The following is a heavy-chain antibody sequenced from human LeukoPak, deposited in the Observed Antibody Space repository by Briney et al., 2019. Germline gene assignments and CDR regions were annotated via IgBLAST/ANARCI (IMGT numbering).Heavy chain of an antibody. CDR3: AKAELGVDTFFDY. CDR2: LSGSGAGT. J-gene: IGHJ4*02. CDR1: GFTFSDYA. V-gene: IGHV3-23*01. Sequence: GRSLRLSCAASGFTFSDYALGWVRQAPGRGLEWVATLSGSGAGTYYSDSVQGRFTISRDNSKRTLFLQMNSLRAEDTAFYYCAKAELGVDTFFDYWGQGTLVTVSS. D-gene: IGHD3-3*01.